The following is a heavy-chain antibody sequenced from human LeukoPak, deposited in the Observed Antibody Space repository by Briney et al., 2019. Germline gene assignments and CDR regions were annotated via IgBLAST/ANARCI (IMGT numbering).Heavy chain of an antibody. J-gene: IGHJ4*02. Sequence: ASVKVSCKASGYTFTGYYMHWVRQAPGQGLEWMGWINPNSGGTNYAQKFQGRVTMTRDTSIGTAYMELSRLRSDDTAVYYCAREYDSSGYSLDYWGQGTLVTVSS. D-gene: IGHD3-22*01. CDR3: AREYDSSGYSLDY. CDR2: INPNSGGT. V-gene: IGHV1-2*02. CDR1: GYTFTGYY.